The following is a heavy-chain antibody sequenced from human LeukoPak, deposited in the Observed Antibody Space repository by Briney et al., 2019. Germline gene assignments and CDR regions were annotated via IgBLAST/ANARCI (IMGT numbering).Heavy chain of an antibody. V-gene: IGHV4-59*01. CDR2: IYYSGST. CDR3: AGGKGGSGSLLSYFGY. CDR1: GGSISSYY. D-gene: IGHD3-10*01. J-gene: IGHJ4*02. Sequence: PSETLSLTCTVSGGSISSYYWSWIWQPPGKGLEWIGYIYYSGSTKYNPSLKSRVTISVDTSKNQFSLKMNSVTAADTAVYYCAGGKGGSGSLLSYFGYWGQGILVTVSS.